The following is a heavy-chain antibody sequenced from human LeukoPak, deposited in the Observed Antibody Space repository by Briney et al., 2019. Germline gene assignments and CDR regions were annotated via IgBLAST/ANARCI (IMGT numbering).Heavy chain of an antibody. CDR1: GFTFSSYA. V-gene: IGHV3-23*01. CDR2: ISGSGGST. CDR3: AKDRTNPRFDY. J-gene: IGHJ4*02. Sequence: TGGSLRLSCAASGFTFSSYAMSWVRPAPGEGLEWVSAISGSGGSTYYADSVKGRFTISRDNSKNTLYLQMNSLRAEDTAVYYCAKDRTNPRFDYWGQGTLVTVSS.